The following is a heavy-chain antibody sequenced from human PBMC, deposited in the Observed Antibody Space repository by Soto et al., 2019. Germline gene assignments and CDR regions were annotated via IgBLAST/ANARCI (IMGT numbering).Heavy chain of an antibody. CDR3: SGGSGWSGPNWFDP. Sequence: QVQLQESGPGLVKPSETLSLTCTVSGGSINSFFWSWIRQPPGKGLEWIAYIYYSGSTSYNPSLRARVTISVYASKNQFALELSSVTAADTAVYYGSGGSGWSGPNWFDPWGQGTLVTVSS. J-gene: IGHJ5*01. CDR2: IYYSGST. D-gene: IGHD6-19*01. V-gene: IGHV4-59*08. CDR1: GGSINSFF.